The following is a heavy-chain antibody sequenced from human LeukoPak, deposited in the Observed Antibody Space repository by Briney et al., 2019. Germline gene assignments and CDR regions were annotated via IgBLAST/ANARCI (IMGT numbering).Heavy chain of an antibody. Sequence: GGSLRVSRAASGFTFCSYSMNWVRQAPGKGLEWVSSISSSSSYIYYADSVKGRFTISRDNAKNSLYLQMNSLRAEDTAVYYCARGSTFGGVTMFYWGQGTLVTVSS. V-gene: IGHV3-21*01. CDR1: GFTFCSYS. CDR2: ISSSSSYI. J-gene: IGHJ4*02. CDR3: ARGSTFGGVTMFY. D-gene: IGHD3-16*01.